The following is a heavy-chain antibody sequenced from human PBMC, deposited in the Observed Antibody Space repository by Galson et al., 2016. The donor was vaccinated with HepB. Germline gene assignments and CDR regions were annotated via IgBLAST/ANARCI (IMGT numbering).Heavy chain of an antibody. CDR3: ARVGYTRSSAGWFDA. Sequence: SLRLSCAASGFTVSSHHMSWVRQLPGKGLEWVSVYYAAGKFFYADSVKGRFTISRDNSENTLQPQMNTPRPEDTATYYCARVGYTRSSAGWFDAWGQGALVTVSS. CDR2: YYAAGKF. CDR1: GFTVSSHH. J-gene: IGHJ5*02. V-gene: IGHV3-53*01. D-gene: IGHD6-6*01.